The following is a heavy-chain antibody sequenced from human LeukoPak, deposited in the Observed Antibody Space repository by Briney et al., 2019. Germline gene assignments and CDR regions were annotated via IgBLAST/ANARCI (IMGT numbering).Heavy chain of an antibody. D-gene: IGHD6-19*01. J-gene: IGHJ4*02. CDR1: GGSFSGYY. CDR2: INHSGST. V-gene: IGHV4-34*01. Sequence: SETLSLTCAVYGGSFSGYYWSWIRQPPGKGLEWIGEINHSGSTNYNPSLKSRVTISVDTSKNQFSLKPSSVTAADTAVYYRARGEYDSSGWSYYFDYWGQGTLVTVSS. CDR3: ARGEYDSSGWSYYFDY.